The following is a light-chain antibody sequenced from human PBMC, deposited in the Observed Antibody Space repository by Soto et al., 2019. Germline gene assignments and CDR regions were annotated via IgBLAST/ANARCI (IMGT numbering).Light chain of an antibody. V-gene: IGLV1-47*01. CDR3: AVWDDSLSGRV. CDR1: SSNIGSHN. J-gene: IGLJ2*01. CDR2: KNN. Sequence: SVLTQPPSASGTPGQRVTISCSGSSSNIGSHNIYWYQQLPGTAPQLLIYKNNQRPSGVPDRVSGSKSGTSASLAISGLRSEDEADYYCAVWDDSLSGRVFGGGTQLTVL.